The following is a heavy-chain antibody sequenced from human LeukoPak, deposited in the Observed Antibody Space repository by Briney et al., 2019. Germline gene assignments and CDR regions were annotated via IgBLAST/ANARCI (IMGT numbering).Heavy chain of an antibody. CDR2: IYYSGST. V-gene: IGHV4-59*01. J-gene: IGHJ4*02. CDR3: ARGRRNYDILTEFDY. CDR1: GGSISRYY. Sequence: PSETLFLTCNCSGGSISRYYWGWVPQPPGKGLEWIGYIYYSGSTNYNPSLKSRVTISVDTSKNQFSLKLSSVTAADTAVYYCARGRRNYDILTEFDYWGQGTLVTVSS. D-gene: IGHD3-9*01.